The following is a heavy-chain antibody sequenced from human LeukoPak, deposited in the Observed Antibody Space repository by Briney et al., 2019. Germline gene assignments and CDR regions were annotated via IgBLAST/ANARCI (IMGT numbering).Heavy chain of an antibody. CDR1: GFTFSSYS. Sequence: GGSLRLSRAASGFTFSSYSMIWVRQAPGKGLEWGSSISSSRRYIYYADSVKGRFTNSRANAKNSLYLEMNSLRAEDTAVYYCATLPGNDAFDIWGQGTMVTVSS. D-gene: IGHD1-26*01. V-gene: IGHV3-21*01. CDR2: ISSSRRYI. J-gene: IGHJ3*02. CDR3: ATLPGNDAFDI.